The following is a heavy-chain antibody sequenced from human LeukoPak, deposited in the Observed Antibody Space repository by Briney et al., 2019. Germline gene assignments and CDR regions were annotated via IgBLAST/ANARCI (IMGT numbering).Heavy chain of an antibody. D-gene: IGHD1-26*01. J-gene: IGHJ4*02. CDR3: ARGELPSFFGF. Sequence: GRSLRLSCAASGFTFSSYDMHWVRQAPGKGLEWVAVISYDGSNKYYADSEKRRFTISRDNSKNTLYLQMNSMSADDTAVYYCARGELPSFFGFWGQGTRVTVS. CDR2: ISYDGSNK. CDR1: GFTFSSYD. V-gene: IGHV3-30*03.